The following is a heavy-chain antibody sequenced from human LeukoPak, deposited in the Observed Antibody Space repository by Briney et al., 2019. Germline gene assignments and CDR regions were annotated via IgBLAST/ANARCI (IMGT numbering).Heavy chain of an antibody. CDR3: ASHYGDNSFFDY. J-gene: IGHJ4*02. Sequence: GGSLRLSCTASGFTFSSICRSWGRQAPGKGLEWVANIKQDGSEKYYVDSVKGRFTISRDNANSSLYLNMNSLRAEDTALYYCASHYGDNSFFDYWGQGTLVTVSS. CDR1: GFTFSSIC. CDR2: IKQDGSEK. D-gene: IGHD4/OR15-4a*01. V-gene: IGHV3-7*02.